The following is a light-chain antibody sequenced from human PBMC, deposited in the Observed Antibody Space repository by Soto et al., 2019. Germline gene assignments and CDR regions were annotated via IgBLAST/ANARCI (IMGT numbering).Light chain of an antibody. CDR3: QQHSRLIT. Sequence: EIVLKKSPGTLSLSQGERATLSCRSSQSVNNNYLAWYQQKPGQSPRLLIYGASIRATAIPDRFSGSGSGTDFTLTISRLEPEDSAVYYCQQHSRLITFGGGTKVDIK. CDR2: GAS. J-gene: IGKJ4*01. V-gene: IGKV3-20*01. CDR1: QSVNNNY.